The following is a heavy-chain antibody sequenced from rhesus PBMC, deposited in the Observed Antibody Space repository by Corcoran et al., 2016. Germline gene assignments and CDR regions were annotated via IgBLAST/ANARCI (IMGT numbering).Heavy chain of an antibody. CDR2: ISGSSGST. CDR3: ARGTGYSGSRNFFDY. V-gene: IGHV4-65*01. D-gene: IGHD6-25*01. J-gene: IGHJ4*01. Sequence: QVQLQESGPGLVKPSETLSLTCAVSGGSLRSSNWWGWIRQPPGKGLEWIGYISGSSGSTYYNPFLKSRVTISTDTSKNQVSLKLSAVTAADTAVYYCARGTGYSGSRNFFDYWGQGVLVTVSS. CDR1: GGSLRSSNW.